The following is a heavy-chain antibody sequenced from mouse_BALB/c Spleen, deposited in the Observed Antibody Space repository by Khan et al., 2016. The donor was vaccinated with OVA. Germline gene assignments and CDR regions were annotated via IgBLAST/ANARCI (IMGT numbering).Heavy chain of an antibody. D-gene: IGHD2-14*01. Sequence: EVQLQESGPSLVKPSQTLSLTCSVTGDSITSGYWSWIRKFPGNKLEYMGYMIYSGNTYYNPSLKSRIYITRHTSKNQYYLQLNSVTTEDTATYYCSRSTYRYAFAYWGQGTLVTVSA. CDR3: SRSTYRYAFAY. V-gene: IGHV3-8*02. CDR1: GDSITSGY. CDR2: MIYSGNT. J-gene: IGHJ3*01.